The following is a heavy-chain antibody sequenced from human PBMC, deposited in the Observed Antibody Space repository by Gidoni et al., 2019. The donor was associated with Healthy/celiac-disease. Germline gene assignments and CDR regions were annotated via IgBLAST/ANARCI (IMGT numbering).Heavy chain of an antibody. J-gene: IGHJ6*03. CDR1: GGSFSGYY. CDR2: INHSGST. V-gene: IGHV4-34*01. Sequence: QVQLQQWGAGLLKPSETLSLTCAVYGGSFSGYYWSWIRQPPWKGLEWIGDINHSGSTNYKPSLKSRVTISVDTSKNQFSLKLSSVTAADTAVYYCARGRGYCSSTSCYKRANYRSYYYYMDVWGKGTTVTVSS. D-gene: IGHD2-2*02. CDR3: ARGRGYCSSTSCYKRANYRSYYYYMDV.